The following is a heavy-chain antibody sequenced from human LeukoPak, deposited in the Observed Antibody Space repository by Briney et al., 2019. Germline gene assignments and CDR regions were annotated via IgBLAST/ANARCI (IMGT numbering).Heavy chain of an antibody. Sequence: PGGPLRLSCAASGFTFSSYWMSWVRQAPGKGLEWVSGINWSGGTTGYADSVKGRFTISRDNARNSLYLQMNGLGAADTAFYYCARSLGYNSGWDDAFDLWGQGTMVTVSS. CDR3: ARSLGYNSGWDDAFDL. D-gene: IGHD6-19*01. J-gene: IGHJ3*01. V-gene: IGHV3-20*04. CDR1: GFTFSSYW. CDR2: INWSGGTT.